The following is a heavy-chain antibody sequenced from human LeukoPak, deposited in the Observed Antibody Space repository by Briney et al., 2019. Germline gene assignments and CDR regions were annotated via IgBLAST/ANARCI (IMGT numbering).Heavy chain of an antibody. CDR3: ARSRLRSMIY. V-gene: IGHV4-34*01. CDR1: GGSFSGYY. CDR2: INHSGST. Sequence: SETLSLTCAVYGGSFSGYYWSWIRQPPGKGLEWIGEINHSGSTNYNPSLKSRVTISVDTYKNQFSLKLSSVTAADTAVYYCARSRLRSMIYWGQGTLVTVSS. J-gene: IGHJ4*02. D-gene: IGHD3-16*01.